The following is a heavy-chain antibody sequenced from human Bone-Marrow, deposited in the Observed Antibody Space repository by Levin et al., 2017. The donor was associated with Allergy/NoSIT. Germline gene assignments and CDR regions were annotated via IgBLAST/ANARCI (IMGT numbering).Heavy chain of an antibody. CDR3: ARGDGDRLRAHFEY. Sequence: PGESLKISCKASGYIFTSNHIHWVRQAPGQGLEWMGVINANGGRTTYAQIFQGRVNMTRDTSTSTVFMELISLVSEDTALYFCARGDGDRLRAHFEYWGQGTLVTVSS. D-gene: IGHD4-17*01. J-gene: IGHJ4*02. CDR1: GYIFTSNH. CDR2: INANGGRT. V-gene: IGHV1-46*01.